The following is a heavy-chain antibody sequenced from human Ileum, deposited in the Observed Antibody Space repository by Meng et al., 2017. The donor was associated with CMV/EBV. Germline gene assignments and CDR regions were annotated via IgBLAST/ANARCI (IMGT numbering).Heavy chain of an antibody. Sequence: SVSSCNFYWSWIRQPPGKGLEWIGFISYGGSTNYHPSLKGRVTLSLDTSKNQFSLNLSSVTAADTAVYYCARDYCSTASCPLHNWFDPWGQGTLVTV. J-gene: IGHJ5*02. D-gene: IGHD2-2*01. CDR1: SVSSCNFY. V-gene: IGHV4-61*01. CDR2: ISYGGST. CDR3: ARDYCSTASCPLHNWFDP.